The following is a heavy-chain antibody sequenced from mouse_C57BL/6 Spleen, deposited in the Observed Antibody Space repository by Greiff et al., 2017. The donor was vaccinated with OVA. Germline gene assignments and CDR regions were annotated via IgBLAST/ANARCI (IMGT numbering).Heavy chain of an antibody. D-gene: IGHD1-1*01. CDR1: GFTFSSYA. CDR2: ISDGGSYT. J-gene: IGHJ4*01. CDR3: ARDVRSYAMDY. Sequence: EVQLVESGGGLVKPGGSLKLSCAASGFTFSSYAMSWVRQTPEKRLEWVATISDGGSYTYYPANVKGRFTISRDNAKNNLYLQMSHLKSEDTAMYYCARDVRSYAMDYWGQGTSVTVSS. V-gene: IGHV5-4*01.